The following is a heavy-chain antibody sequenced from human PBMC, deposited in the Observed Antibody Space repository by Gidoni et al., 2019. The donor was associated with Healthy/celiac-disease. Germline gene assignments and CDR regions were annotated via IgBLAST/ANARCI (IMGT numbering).Heavy chain of an antibody. Sequence: EVQLLESGGGLVQPGGSLRLSCAASGFTFSSSAMSGVRQAPGKGMEWVAAMSGSGGSTYYADSVKGRFTISRDNSKNTLYLQMNSLRAEDTAVYYCATTLTIGYCSGGSCEPIDYWGQGTLVTVSS. CDR2: MSGSGGST. D-gene: IGHD2-15*01. V-gene: IGHV3-23*01. CDR3: ATTLTIGYCSGGSCEPIDY. J-gene: IGHJ4*02. CDR1: GFTFSSSA.